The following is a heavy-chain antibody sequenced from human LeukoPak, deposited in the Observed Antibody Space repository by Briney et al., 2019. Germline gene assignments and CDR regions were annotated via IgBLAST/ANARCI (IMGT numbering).Heavy chain of an antibody. V-gene: IGHV1-2*02. CDR3: ARVQDVRDFFGPLIQ. Sequence: GASVKVSCKASGYTFTGYYMHWVRQAPGQGLEWMGWINPNSGGTNYAQKVQGRVTMTRDTSISTAYMELSRLRSDDTAVYYCARVQDVRDFFGPLIQWGQGTLVTVSS. CDR1: GYTFTGYY. CDR2: INPNSGGT. J-gene: IGHJ4*02. D-gene: IGHD3-16*01.